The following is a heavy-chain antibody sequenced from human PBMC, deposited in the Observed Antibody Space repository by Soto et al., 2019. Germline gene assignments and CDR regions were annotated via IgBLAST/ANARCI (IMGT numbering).Heavy chain of an antibody. CDR2: ISYDGSNK. J-gene: IGHJ4*02. CDR3: ARAQVDTAMYDPFDY. V-gene: IGHV3-30-3*01. CDR1: GFTFRSYA. Sequence: PGGSLRLSCAASGFTFRSYAMHWVRQAPGKGLEWVAVISYDGSNKYYADSVKGRFTISRDNSKNTLYLQMNSLRAEDTAVYYCARAQVDTAMYDPFDYWGQGTLVTVSS. D-gene: IGHD5-18*01.